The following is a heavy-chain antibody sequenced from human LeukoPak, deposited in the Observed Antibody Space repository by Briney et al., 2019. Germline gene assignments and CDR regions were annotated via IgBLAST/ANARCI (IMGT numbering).Heavy chain of an antibody. CDR1: GFTFSSYA. Sequence: GGSLRLSCAASGFTFSSYAMSWVRQAPGKGLEWVSAISGSGGSTYYADSVKGRFSISRDNSKNTLYLQMNSLRAEDTAVYYCAKVKPKAIAAAGFDYWGQGTLVTVSS. D-gene: IGHD6-13*01. J-gene: IGHJ4*02. CDR2: ISGSGGST. V-gene: IGHV3-23*01. CDR3: AKVKPKAIAAAGFDY.